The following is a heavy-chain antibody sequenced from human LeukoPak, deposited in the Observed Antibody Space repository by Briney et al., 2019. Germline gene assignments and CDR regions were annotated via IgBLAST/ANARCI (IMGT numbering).Heavy chain of an antibody. J-gene: IGHJ6*02. D-gene: IGHD1-1*01. Sequence: PGGSLRLSCAASGFTFSTHWMSWSRQAPGKGLEWVSYISSSGSTIYYADSVKGRFTISRDNAKNSLYLQMNSLRDEDTAVYYCARPWNYYYYYVMDVWGQGTTVTVSS. CDR1: GFTFSTHW. V-gene: IGHV3-48*02. CDR3: ARPWNYYYYYVMDV. CDR2: ISSSGSTI.